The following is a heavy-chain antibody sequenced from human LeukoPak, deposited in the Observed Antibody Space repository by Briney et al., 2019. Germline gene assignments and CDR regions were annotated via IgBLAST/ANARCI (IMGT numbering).Heavy chain of an antibody. CDR3: AKVSYGDFHYFDY. CDR2: ISGSGGST. D-gene: IGHD4-17*01. J-gene: IGHJ4*02. CDR1: GFTFSSYA. V-gene: IGHV3-23*01. Sequence: GGPLRLPCAPSGFTFSSYAMSGAPRAPGRGLEGVSAISGSGGSTYYADSVEGRFTISRDNSKNTLYLQMNSLRAEDTAVYYCAKVSYGDFHYFDYWGQGTLVTVSS.